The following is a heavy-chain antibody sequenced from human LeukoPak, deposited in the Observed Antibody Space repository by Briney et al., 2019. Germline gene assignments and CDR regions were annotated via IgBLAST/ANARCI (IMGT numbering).Heavy chain of an antibody. CDR3: ARDDLRGYFDY. D-gene: IGHD2-21*02. Sequence: ASVKVSCKASGYTFTGHYMHWVRQAPGQGLEWMGIINPSGGSTSYAQKFQGRVTMTRDMSTSTVYMELSSLRSEDTAVYYCARDDLRGYFDYWGQGTLVTVSS. CDR2: INPSGGST. V-gene: IGHV1-46*01. J-gene: IGHJ4*02. CDR1: GYTFTGHY.